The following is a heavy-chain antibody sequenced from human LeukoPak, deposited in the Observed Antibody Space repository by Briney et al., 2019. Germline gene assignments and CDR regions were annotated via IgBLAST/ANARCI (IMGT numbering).Heavy chain of an antibody. J-gene: IGHJ4*02. CDR2: INPNSGGT. V-gene: IGHV1-2*02. D-gene: IGHD3-22*01. CDR1: GYTFTCYY. Sequence: ASVKVSCTASGYTFTCYYMHWVRQAPGQGLEWMGWINPNSGGTNYAQKFQGRVTMTRATAISTAYMELSRLRSDDTAVYYCARDKRYYDSSGYYYEFDYWGQGTLVTVSS. CDR3: ARDKRYYDSSGYYYEFDY.